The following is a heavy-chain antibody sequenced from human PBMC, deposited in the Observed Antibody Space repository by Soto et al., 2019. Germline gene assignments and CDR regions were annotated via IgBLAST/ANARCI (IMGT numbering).Heavy chain of an antibody. CDR2: IYYSGST. Sequence: QVQLQESGPGLVKPSETLSLTCTVSGGSISSYYWSWIRQPPGKGLEWIGYIYYSGSTNYNPSLQSRVTISVDTSKNQFSLKLSSVTAADTAVYYCASTRMIVAHFDYWGQGTLVTVSS. V-gene: IGHV4-59*08. D-gene: IGHD3-22*01. CDR1: GGSISSYY. J-gene: IGHJ4*02. CDR3: ASTRMIVAHFDY.